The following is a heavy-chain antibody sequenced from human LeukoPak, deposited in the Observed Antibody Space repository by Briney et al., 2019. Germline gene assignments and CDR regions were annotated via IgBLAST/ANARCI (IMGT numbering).Heavy chain of an antibody. D-gene: IGHD2-2*01. CDR3: AKDIFYCSSTSCSPPGTDY. CDR1: GFTFSSYA. J-gene: IGHJ4*02. CDR2: ISGSGGST. Sequence: PGGSLRLSCAASGFTFSSYAMSWVRQAPGKGLEWVSAISGSGGSTYYADSVKGRFTISRDNSKNTLYLQMNSLRAEDTAVYYCAKDIFYCSSTSCSPPGTDYWGQGTLVTVSS. V-gene: IGHV3-23*01.